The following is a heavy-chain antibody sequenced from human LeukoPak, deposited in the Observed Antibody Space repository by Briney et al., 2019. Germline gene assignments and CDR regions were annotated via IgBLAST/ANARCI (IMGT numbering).Heavy chain of an antibody. CDR1: GFSFSNYW. J-gene: IGHJ1*01. Sequence: GGSLRLSCEASGFSFSNYWMSWVRQAPGKGLEWVANIQQHGSETYYVDSVKGRFTISRDNAKNSLYLQMNSLRAEDTAVYYCATYSSSNGREFQYWGQGTLVTASS. D-gene: IGHD2-2*01. V-gene: IGHV3-7*01. CDR3: ATYSSSNGREFQY. CDR2: IQQHGSET.